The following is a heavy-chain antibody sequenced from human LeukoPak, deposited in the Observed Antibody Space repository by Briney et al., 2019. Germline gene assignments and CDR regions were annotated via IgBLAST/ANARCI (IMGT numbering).Heavy chain of an antibody. D-gene: IGHD6-13*01. CDR1: GFTFSSYS. V-gene: IGHV3-21*05. Sequence: PGGSLRLSCAASGFTFSSYSLNWVRQAPGKGLEWVSFISSSSSYIYYADSVKGRFTISRDNAKNSLYLQMNSLRAEDTAVYYCARVFPMWQQLVLYYGMDVWGQGTTVTVSS. CDR2: ISSSSSYI. J-gene: IGHJ6*02. CDR3: ARVFPMWQQLVLYYGMDV.